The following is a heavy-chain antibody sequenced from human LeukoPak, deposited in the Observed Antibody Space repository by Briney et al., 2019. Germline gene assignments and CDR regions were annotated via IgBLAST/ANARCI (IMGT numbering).Heavy chain of an antibody. CDR2: INSDGSST. D-gene: IGHD1-26*01. CDR1: GFTFSSYW. J-gene: IGHJ4*02. Sequence: GGSLRLSCAASGFTFSSYWMHWARQAPGKGLVWVSRINSDGSSTSYADSVRGRFTISRDNAKNTLYLQMNSLRAEDTAVYYCARVEAGGSYHFDYWGQGTLVTVSS. V-gene: IGHV3-74*01. CDR3: ARVEAGGSYHFDY.